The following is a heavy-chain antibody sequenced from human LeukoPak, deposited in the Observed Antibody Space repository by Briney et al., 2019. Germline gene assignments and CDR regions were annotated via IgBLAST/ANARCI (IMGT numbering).Heavy chain of an antibody. CDR2: ISYDGSNK. CDR1: GFTFSSYS. CDR3: ARGGDYIWGSYRQFDY. Sequence: GGSLRLSCAASGFTFSSYSMNWVRQAPGKGLEWVAVISYDGSNKFYADSVKGRLTISRDYSKNTLYLQMNSLRAEDTAVYYCARGGDYIWGSYRQFDYWGQGTLVTVSS. J-gene: IGHJ4*02. V-gene: IGHV3-30*03. D-gene: IGHD3-16*02.